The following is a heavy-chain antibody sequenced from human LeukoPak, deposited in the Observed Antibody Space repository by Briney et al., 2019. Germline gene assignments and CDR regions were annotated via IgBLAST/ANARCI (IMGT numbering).Heavy chain of an antibody. CDR1: GYSFTSYW. CDR2: IYPGDSDT. D-gene: IGHD6-13*01. CDR3: ATRGSSSWLGDAFDI. Sequence: GESLKISCKGSGYSFTSYWIGWVRQMPGKGLEWMGIIYPGDSDTRYSPSFQGQVTISADKSISTAYLQWSSLKASDTAMYYCATRGSSSWLGDAFDIWGQGTMVAVSS. J-gene: IGHJ3*02. V-gene: IGHV5-51*01.